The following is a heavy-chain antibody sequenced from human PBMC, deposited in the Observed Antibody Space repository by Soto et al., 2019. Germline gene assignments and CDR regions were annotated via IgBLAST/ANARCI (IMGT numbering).Heavy chain of an antibody. J-gene: IGHJ4*02. Sequence: PGGSLRLSCAASGFTFSSYAMHWVRQAPGKGLEWVAVISYDGSNKYYADSVKGRFTISRDNSKNTLYLQMNSLRAEDTAVYYCARDRGGIAAAGSPFDYWGQGTLVTVSS. CDR1: GFTFSSYA. D-gene: IGHD6-13*01. CDR2: ISYDGSNK. CDR3: ARDRGGIAAAGSPFDY. V-gene: IGHV3-30-3*01.